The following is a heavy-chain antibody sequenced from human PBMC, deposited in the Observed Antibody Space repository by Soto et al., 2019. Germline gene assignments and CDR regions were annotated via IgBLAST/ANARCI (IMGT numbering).Heavy chain of an antibody. J-gene: IGHJ5*02. CDR2: INHSGST. CDR1: RGSFSGYY. CDR3: ARNAGLPGRNWFDP. D-gene: IGHD2-21*02. Sequence: QVQLQQWGAGLLKPSETLSLTCAVYRGSFSGYYWSWIRQPPGKGLEWIGEINHSGSTNYNPSLKSRVTISVDTSKNQFSLKLSSVTAADTAVYYCARNAGLPGRNWFDPWGQRTLVTVSS. V-gene: IGHV4-34*01.